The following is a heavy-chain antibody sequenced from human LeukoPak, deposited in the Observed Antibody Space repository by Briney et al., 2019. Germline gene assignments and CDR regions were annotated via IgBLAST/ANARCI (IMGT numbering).Heavy chain of an antibody. CDR2: INHTGRT. J-gene: IGHJ5*02. CDR1: GGSISGYY. D-gene: IGHD1-26*01. CDR3: ARSPVGAKFWFDP. Sequence: SETLSLTCTVYGGSISGYYWSWIRQSPGRGVEWIGQINHTGRTNYNPSLKSRVTMSVDTSKNQFSLKLSSVTAADTAVYYCARSPVGAKFWFDPWGQGTLVTVSS. V-gene: IGHV4-34*01.